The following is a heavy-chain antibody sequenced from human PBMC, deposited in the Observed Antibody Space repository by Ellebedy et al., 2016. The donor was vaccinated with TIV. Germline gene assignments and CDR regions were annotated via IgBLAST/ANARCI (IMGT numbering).Heavy chain of an antibody. Sequence: AASVKGSCKASGYTFIGYYMHWVRQAPGQGLEWMGWINPKNGDTSYAQKFQGRVTMTRDPSISTAYMELRRLGSDDTAVYYCGRSGYGSGWSFDYWGQGTLVTVSS. J-gene: IGHJ4*02. CDR1: GYTFIGYY. V-gene: IGHV1-2*02. D-gene: IGHD6-19*01. CDR2: INPKNGDT. CDR3: GRSGYGSGWSFDY.